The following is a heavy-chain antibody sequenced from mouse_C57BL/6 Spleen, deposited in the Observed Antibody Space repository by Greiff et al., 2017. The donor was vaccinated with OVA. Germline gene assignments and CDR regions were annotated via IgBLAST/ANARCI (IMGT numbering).Heavy chain of an antibody. Sequence: EVKLVESGGGLVKPGGSLKLSCAASGFTFSDYGMHWVRQAPEKGLEWVAYISSGSSTIYYADTVKGRFTISRDNAKNTLFLQMTSLRSEDTAMYYCARSSYYYGSRWFAYWGQGTLVTVSA. D-gene: IGHD1-1*01. CDR2: ISSGSSTI. V-gene: IGHV5-17*01. J-gene: IGHJ3*01. CDR1: GFTFSDYG. CDR3: ARSSYYYGSRWFAY.